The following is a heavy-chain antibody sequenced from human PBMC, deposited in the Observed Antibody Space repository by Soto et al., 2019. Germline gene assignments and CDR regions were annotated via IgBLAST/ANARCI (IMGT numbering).Heavy chain of an antibody. CDR3: ARGLGYCSGGSCRLYYFDY. Sequence: QVQLVQSGAEVKKPGASVKVSCKASGYTFTSYDINWVRQATGQGLEWMGWMNPNSGNTGYAQKFQGRVTMTRNTAISTAYMELSSLRSEDTVVYYCARGLGYCSGGSCRLYYFDYWGLGTLVTVSS. V-gene: IGHV1-8*01. CDR2: MNPNSGNT. CDR1: GYTFTSYD. D-gene: IGHD2-15*01. J-gene: IGHJ4*02.